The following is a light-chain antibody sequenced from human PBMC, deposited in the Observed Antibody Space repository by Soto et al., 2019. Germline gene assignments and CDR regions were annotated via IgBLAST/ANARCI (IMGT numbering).Light chain of an antibody. Sequence: IVLTQSPGPLSLSPGERSTLSCRASQSVGSSYLAWYQQKPGQAPRLLIYGASSRATGIPDRFSGSGSGTDVTLTISRLEPEDCAVYYCQQYGSSPITVGQGTRLEIK. CDR2: GAS. J-gene: IGKJ5*01. CDR3: QQYGSSPIT. CDR1: QSVGSSY. V-gene: IGKV3-20*01.